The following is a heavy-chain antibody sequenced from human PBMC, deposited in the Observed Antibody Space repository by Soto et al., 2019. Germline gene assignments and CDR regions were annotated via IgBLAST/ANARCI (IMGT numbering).Heavy chain of an antibody. CDR1: GFTFSSYS. V-gene: IGHV3-48*01. J-gene: IGHJ6*03. CDR2: ISSGSSTI. Sequence: EVQLVESGGDLVQPGGSLRLSCAASGFTFSSYSMNWVRQAPGKGLEWVSYISSGSSTIYYAASVKGRFTISRDNAKNSLYLQMDSLRAEDTAVYYATRSAYMDVWGTGTTVTVSS. D-gene: IGHD2-2*01. CDR3: TRSAYMDV.